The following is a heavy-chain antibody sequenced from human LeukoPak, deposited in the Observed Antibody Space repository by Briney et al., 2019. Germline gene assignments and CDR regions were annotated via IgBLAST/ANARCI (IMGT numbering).Heavy chain of an antibody. CDR3: ARENLLWFGELFVGFDY. CDR2: ISSSSTI. Sequence: GGSLRLSCAASGFTFSSYSMNWVRQAPGKGLEWVSYISSSSTIYYADSVKGRFTISRDNAKNSLYLQMNSLRAEDTAVYYCARENLLWFGELFVGFDYWGQGTLVTVSS. CDR1: GFTFSSYS. D-gene: IGHD3-10*01. J-gene: IGHJ4*02. V-gene: IGHV3-48*01.